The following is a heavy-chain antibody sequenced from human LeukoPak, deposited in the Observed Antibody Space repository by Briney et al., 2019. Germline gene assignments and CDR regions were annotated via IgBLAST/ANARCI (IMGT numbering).Heavy chain of an antibody. D-gene: IGHD2-21*01. V-gene: IGHV3-48*03. CDR1: GFTFSSYE. J-gene: IGHJ4*02. CDR3: ARGGAIPSFDY. CDR2: ISSSGSTI. Sequence: GSLRLSCAASGFTFSSYEMNWVRQAPGKGLEWVSYISSSGSTIYYADSVKGRFTISRDNAKNSLYLQMNSLRAEDTAVYYCARGGAIPSFDYWGQGTLVTVSS.